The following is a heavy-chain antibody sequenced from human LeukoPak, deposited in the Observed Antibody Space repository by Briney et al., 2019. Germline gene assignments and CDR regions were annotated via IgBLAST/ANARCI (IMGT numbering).Heavy chain of an antibody. CDR2: INPNSGGT. V-gene: IGHV1-2*06. J-gene: IGHJ4*02. D-gene: IGHD3-9*01. CDR1: GYTFTGYY. CDR3: ARAPLILNAESSYYFDY. Sequence: ASVKVSCKASGYTFTGYYMHWVRQAPGQGLEWMGRINPNSGGTNYAQKFQGRVTMTRDTSISTAYMELSRLRSDDTAVYYCARAPLILNAESSYYFDYWGQGTLVTVSS.